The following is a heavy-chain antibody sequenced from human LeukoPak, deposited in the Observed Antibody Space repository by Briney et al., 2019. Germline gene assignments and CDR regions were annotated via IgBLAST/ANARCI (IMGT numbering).Heavy chain of an antibody. J-gene: IGHJ4*02. Sequence: SETLSLTCTFSGYSLNSDYSLNSGFYWGWIRQPPGKGLEWIGSIQHSDSIYYNPSFKSRVTISVDTSKNQFSLKLSSVTAADTAVYYCARGSSSSWTTGDYWGQGTLVTVSS. D-gene: IGHD6-13*01. CDR1: GYSLNSDYSLNSGFY. CDR3: ARGSSSSWTTGDY. V-gene: IGHV4-38-2*02. CDR2: IQHSDSI.